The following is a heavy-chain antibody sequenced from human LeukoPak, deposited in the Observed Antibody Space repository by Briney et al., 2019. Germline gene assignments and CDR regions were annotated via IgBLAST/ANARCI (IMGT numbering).Heavy chain of an antibody. CDR2: ISGSGGSA. J-gene: IGHJ6*02. V-gene: IGHV3-23*01. Sequence: GGSLRLSCAASGFTFSSYAMSWVRQAPGKGLEWVSAISGSGGSAYYADSVKGRFTISRDNSKNTLYLQMNSLRAEDTAVYYCAKDSGIAVAGSNEGTPYYYYGMDVWGQGTTVTVSS. D-gene: IGHD6-19*01. CDR1: GFTFSSYA. CDR3: AKDSGIAVAGSNEGTPYYYYGMDV.